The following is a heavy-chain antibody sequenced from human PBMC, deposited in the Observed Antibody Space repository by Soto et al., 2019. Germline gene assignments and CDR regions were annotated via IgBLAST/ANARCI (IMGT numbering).Heavy chain of an antibody. CDR2: VHSTGNT. J-gene: IGHJ4*02. Sequence: QVQLRESGPGLGEPSQTLSITCTASGDSSNTFSYFWSCIRQHPQKGLEWIGYVHSTGNTYYNPSLESRVTISIDTSENKFSLDLDSLTAADTAVYYCVRRGTYYFDYWGQGIRVTVSS. CDR3: VRRGTYYFDY. V-gene: IGHV4-31*03. D-gene: IGHD5-12*01. CDR1: GDSSNTFSYF.